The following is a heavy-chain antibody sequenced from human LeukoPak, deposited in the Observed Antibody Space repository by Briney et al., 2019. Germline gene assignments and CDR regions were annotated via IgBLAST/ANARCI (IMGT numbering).Heavy chain of an antibody. V-gene: IGHV5-51*01. CDR3: ARYPLAVAGPYYFDY. D-gene: IGHD6-19*01. CDR2: IYPGDTAT. J-gene: IGHJ4*02. Sequence: GESLKISCKGSGYRFTSYWIGWVRQMPGKGLEWMGIIYPGDTATRYSPSFQGQVTISADKSISTAYLQWSSLKAADTAMYYCARYPLAVAGPYYFDYWGQGTLVTVSS. CDR1: GYRFTSYW.